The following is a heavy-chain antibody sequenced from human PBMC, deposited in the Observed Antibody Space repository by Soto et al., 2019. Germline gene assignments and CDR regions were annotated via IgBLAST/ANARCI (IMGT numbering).Heavy chain of an antibody. CDR1: GFTFSNYG. J-gene: IGHJ4*02. CDR3: ARDFVPGYTGYSDY. V-gene: IGHV1-18*01. D-gene: IGHD5-12*01. Sequence: SVKVSCKASGFTFSNYGINWVRQAPGQGLEWMGWISTYNANTNFAQKFQGRVTMTTDTSTSTAYMELRSLRSDDTAVYYCARDFVPGYTGYSDYWGQGTLVTVSS. CDR2: ISTYNANT.